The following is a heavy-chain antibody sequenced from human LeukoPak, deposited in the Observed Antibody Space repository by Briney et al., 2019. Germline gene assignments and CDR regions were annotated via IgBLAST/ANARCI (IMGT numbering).Heavy chain of an antibody. D-gene: IGHD4-17*01. V-gene: IGHV3-48*01. CDR2: ITSSSSIM. CDR3: ARGPYGDYVDAFDI. CDR1: GLTFSTYT. Sequence: PGGSLRLSCAASGLTFSTYTMNWVRQAQGKGLEWVSYITSSSSIMYYADSVKGRFTISRDNAKNSLFLQMSGLRAEDTALYYCARGPYGDYVDAFDIWGQGTMVTVSS. J-gene: IGHJ3*02.